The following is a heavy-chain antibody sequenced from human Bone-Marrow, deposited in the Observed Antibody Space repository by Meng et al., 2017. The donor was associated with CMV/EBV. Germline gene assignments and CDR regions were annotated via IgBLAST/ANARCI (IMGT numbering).Heavy chain of an antibody. V-gene: IGHV3-21*01. CDR1: GFTFSSYR. D-gene: IGHD3-22*01. Sequence: GGSLRLSCAASGFTFSSYRMNWVRQAPGKGLEWVSSISSSSSYIYYADSVKGRFTISRDNAKNSLYLQMNSLRAEDTAVYYCASHLFYDSSGYYYVEGAFDIWGQGTMVTVSS. CDR2: ISSSSSYI. CDR3: ASHLFYDSSGYYYVEGAFDI. J-gene: IGHJ3*02.